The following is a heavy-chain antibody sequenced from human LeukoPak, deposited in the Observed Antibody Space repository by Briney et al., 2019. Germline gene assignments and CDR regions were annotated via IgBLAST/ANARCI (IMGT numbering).Heavy chain of an antibody. CDR3: AKDLWWFGEFPNAFEN. Sequence: GGTLRLSCAASGFTFSSYGMSWVRQAPGKGLKWVSSLSGSGGSTYYADSVKGRFTISRDNSKNTLYLQMNSLRAEDTAIYYCAKDLWWFGEFPNAFENWGQGTMVTGSS. J-gene: IGHJ3*02. D-gene: IGHD3-10*01. V-gene: IGHV3-23*01. CDR1: GFTFSSYG. CDR2: LSGSGGST.